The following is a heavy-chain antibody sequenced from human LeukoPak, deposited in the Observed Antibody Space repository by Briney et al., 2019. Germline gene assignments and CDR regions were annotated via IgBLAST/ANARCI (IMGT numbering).Heavy chain of an antibody. CDR2: ISGSSGII. V-gene: IGHV3-48*01. CDR1: GFTFNTYT. D-gene: IGHD1-26*01. CDR3: AKETSSGNFVTIDC. Sequence: GSLRLSCAASGFTFNTYTMNWVRQAPGKGLEWVSYISGSSGIIDYADSVKGRFTISRDNSKNTLYMQMNSLRAEDTAVYYCAKETSSGNFVTIDCWGQGALVTVSS. J-gene: IGHJ4*02.